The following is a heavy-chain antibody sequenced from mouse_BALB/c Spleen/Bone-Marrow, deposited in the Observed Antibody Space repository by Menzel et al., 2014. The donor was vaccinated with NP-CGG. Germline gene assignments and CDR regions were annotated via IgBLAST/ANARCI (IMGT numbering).Heavy chain of an antibody. Sequence: DVMLVESGGGLVKPGGSLKLSCAASGFTFSNFAMSWVRQTPDKRLEWVASISSGGSAYYPDSVKGRLSISRDNARDILFLQMSSLRSEDTATYYCARGYDYDFDYWGQGTTLTVSS. J-gene: IGHJ2*01. CDR2: ISSGGSA. CDR3: ARGYDYDFDY. D-gene: IGHD2-4*01. V-gene: IGHV5-6-5*01. CDR1: GFTFSNFA.